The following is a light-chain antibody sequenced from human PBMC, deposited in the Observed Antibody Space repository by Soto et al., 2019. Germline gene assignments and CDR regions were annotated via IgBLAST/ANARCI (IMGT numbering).Light chain of an antibody. CDR2: DAS. V-gene: IGKV1-5*01. CDR1: QSISSW. J-gene: IGKJ1*01. Sequence: DIQMTQSPSTLSASVGDRVTITCRASQSISSWLAWYQQKPGKAPNLLIYDASSMEGGVPSRFSGSGSGTEFTLTISSLQPDDFAAYYCQQYYSCSWTFGQGTKVEIK. CDR3: QQYYSCSWT.